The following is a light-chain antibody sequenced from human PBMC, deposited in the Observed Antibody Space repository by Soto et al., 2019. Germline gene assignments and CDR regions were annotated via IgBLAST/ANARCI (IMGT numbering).Light chain of an antibody. CDR1: QGIRNY. CDR3: QKYNSAPFT. Sequence: DIHLTQSPSLLSASVGDRVTITCRASQGIRNYLAWYHQKPGKVPKVLIYAASTLQSGVPSRFSGSGSGTDFTLTISSLQPEDVATYYCQKYNSAPFTFGGGTKVDIK. CDR2: AAS. V-gene: IGKV1-27*01. J-gene: IGKJ4*01.